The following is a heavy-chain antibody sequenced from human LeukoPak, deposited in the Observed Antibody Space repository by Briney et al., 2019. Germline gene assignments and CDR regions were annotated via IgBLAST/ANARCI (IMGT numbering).Heavy chain of an antibody. Sequence: PSETLSLTCTVSGGSISTYYWSWIRQPPGKGLEWIGYIYYSGSTNYNPSLKSRVTISVDTSKNQFSLKLSSVTAADTAVYYCARWPGYCSSTSCHERSWFDPWGQGTLVTVSS. V-gene: IGHV4-59*01. D-gene: IGHD2-2*01. CDR1: GGSISTYY. CDR3: ARWPGYCSSTSCHERSWFDP. CDR2: IYYSGST. J-gene: IGHJ5*02.